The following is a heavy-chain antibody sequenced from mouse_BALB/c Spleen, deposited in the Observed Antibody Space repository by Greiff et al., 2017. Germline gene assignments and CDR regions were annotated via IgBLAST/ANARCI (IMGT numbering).Heavy chain of an antibody. D-gene: IGHD1-1*01. V-gene: IGHV1-7*01. Sequence: VQLQQSGAELAKPGASVKMSCKASGYTFTSYWMHWVKQRPGQGLEWIGYINPSTGYTEYNQKFKDKATLTADKSSSTAYMQLSSLTSEDSAVYYCAPDRVADNWGQGTTLTVSS. CDR1: GYTFTSYW. CDR3: APDRVADN. J-gene: IGHJ2*01. CDR2: INPSTGYT.